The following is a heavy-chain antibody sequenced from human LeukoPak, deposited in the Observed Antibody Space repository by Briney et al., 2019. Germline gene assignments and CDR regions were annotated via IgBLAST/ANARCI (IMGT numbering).Heavy chain of an antibody. V-gene: IGHV4-38-2*02. Sequence: SETLSLTCTVSGYSISSGYYWGWVRQPPGKGLEWIGSIYHSGGTYFNPSLKSRVTISVDTSKNQFSLKLTSVTAADTAVYYCARVGTGMAELDYWGQGTLVTVSS. CDR2: IYHSGGT. CDR3: ARVGTGMAELDY. CDR1: GYSISSGYY. J-gene: IGHJ4*02. D-gene: IGHD5-18*01.